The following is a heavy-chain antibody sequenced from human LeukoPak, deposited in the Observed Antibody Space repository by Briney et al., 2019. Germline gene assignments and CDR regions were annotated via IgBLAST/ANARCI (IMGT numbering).Heavy chain of an antibody. J-gene: IGHJ4*02. V-gene: IGHV4-59*01. CDR1: GGSISSYY. Sequence: SETLSLTCTVSGGSISSYYWSWIRQPPGKGLEWIGYIYYSGSTNYNPSLKSRVTISVDTSKNQFSLKLSSVTTADTAVYYCASLGGLRYFDWLFDYWGQGTLVTVSS. D-gene: IGHD3-9*01. CDR3: ASLGGLRYFDWLFDY. CDR2: IYYSGST.